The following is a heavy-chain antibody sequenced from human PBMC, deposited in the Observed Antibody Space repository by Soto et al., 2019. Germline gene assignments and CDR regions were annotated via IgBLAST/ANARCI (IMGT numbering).Heavy chain of an antibody. CDR3: TRDWELGY. D-gene: IGHD3-10*01. Sequence: QVLLVQSGAEVKKPGASVKVSCKASGFTFTSYYMNWVRQAPGQGLEWMGVINPSGDATTYAQRFQGRVTMTKDTSARTVYMELSSLISEDTAVYYCTRDWELGYWGQGTLVTVSS. V-gene: IGHV1-46*01. CDR2: INPSGDAT. J-gene: IGHJ4*02. CDR1: GFTFTSYY.